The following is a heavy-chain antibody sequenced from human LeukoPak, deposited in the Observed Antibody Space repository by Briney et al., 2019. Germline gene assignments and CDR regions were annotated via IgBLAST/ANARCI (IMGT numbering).Heavy chain of an antibody. D-gene: IGHD3-3*01. V-gene: IGHV3-30*18. J-gene: IGHJ4*02. CDR3: AKPLRFLEWLLSPFDY. CDR1: GFTFSSYG. CDR2: ISYDGSNK. Sequence: GRSLRLSCAASGFTFSSYGMHWVRQALGKGLEWVAVISYDGSNKYYADSVKGRFTISRDNSKNTLYLQMNSLRAEDTAVYYCAKPLRFLEWLLSPFDYWGQGTLVTVSS.